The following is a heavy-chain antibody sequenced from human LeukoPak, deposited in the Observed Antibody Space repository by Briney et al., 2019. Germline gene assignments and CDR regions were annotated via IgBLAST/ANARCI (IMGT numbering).Heavy chain of an antibody. Sequence: GGSLRLSCAASGFTFTSYAMSWVRQAPGKGLEWVSAISGSGGSTYYADSVKGRFTISRDNSKSTLFLQMNSLRAEDTAVYYCAKDPRVGSRVATPCHWGQGALVTVSS. J-gene: IGHJ4*02. CDR2: ISGSGGST. CDR1: GFTFTSYA. D-gene: IGHD5-24*01. CDR3: AKDPRVGSRVATPCH. V-gene: IGHV3-23*01.